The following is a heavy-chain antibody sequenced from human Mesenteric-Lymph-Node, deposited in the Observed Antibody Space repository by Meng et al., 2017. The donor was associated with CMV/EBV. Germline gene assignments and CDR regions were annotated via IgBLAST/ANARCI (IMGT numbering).Heavy chain of an antibody. CDR2: INPNSGGT. Sequence: ASVKVSCKASGYTFTDYFIHWVRQAPGQGLEWMGWINPNSGGTNYAQKFQGRVTMTSDTSISTAYMELSRLRSDDTAVYYCARGGLYSGSYRDAFDIWGQGTMVTVSS. CDR1: GYTFTDYF. V-gene: IGHV1-2*02. CDR3: ARGGLYSGSYRDAFDI. D-gene: IGHD1-26*01. J-gene: IGHJ3*02.